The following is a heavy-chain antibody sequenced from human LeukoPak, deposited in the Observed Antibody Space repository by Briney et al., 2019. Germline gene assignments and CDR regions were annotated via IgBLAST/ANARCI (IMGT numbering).Heavy chain of an antibody. D-gene: IGHD3-3*01. CDR3: AKDPPREFWSGYYFWYDP. J-gene: IGHJ5*02. CDR2: ISYDGSNK. CDR1: GFTFSSYA. V-gene: IGHV3-30-3*01. Sequence: PGRSLRLSCAASGFTFSSYAMHWVRQAPGKGLEWVAVISYDGSNKYYADSVKGRFTISRDNSKNTLYLQMNSLRAEDTAVYYCAKDPPREFWSGYYFWYDPWGQGTLVTVSS.